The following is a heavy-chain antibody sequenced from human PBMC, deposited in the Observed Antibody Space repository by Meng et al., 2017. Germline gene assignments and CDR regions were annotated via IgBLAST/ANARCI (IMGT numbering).Heavy chain of an antibody. Sequence: ASVKVSCKASGYTFTGYYMHWVRQAPGQGLEWMGRINPNSRGTNYAQKFQGRVTMTRDTSISTAYMELSRLRSDDTAVYYCARDWAVKGFYYFDYWGQGTLVTVSS. D-gene: IGHD4-11*01. CDR1: GYTFTGYY. CDR2: INPNSRGT. J-gene: IGHJ4*02. CDR3: ARDWAVKGFYYFDY. V-gene: IGHV1-2*06.